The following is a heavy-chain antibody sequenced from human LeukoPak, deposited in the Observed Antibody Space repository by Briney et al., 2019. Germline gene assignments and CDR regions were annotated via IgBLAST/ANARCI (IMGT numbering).Heavy chain of an antibody. CDR1: GGSSSGYY. CDR2: INHSGST. V-gene: IGHV4-34*01. CDR3: ARGVVITGLDY. D-gene: IGHD3-22*01. J-gene: IGHJ4*02. Sequence: SETLSLTCVLYGGSSSGYYWNWIRQPPGKGLEWIGEINHSGSTNYNPSLKSRVTISVDTSKNQFSLMLTSVTAADTAVYYCARGVVITGLDYWGQGTLVTVSS.